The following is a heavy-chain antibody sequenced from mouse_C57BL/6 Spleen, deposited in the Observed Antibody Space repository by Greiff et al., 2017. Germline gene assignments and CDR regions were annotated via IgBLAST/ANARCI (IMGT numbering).Heavy chain of an antibody. V-gene: IGHV1-15*01. CDR3: TRDWAMDY. Sequence: QVQLQQSGAELVRPGASVTLSCKASGYTFTDYEMHWVKQTPVHGLEWIGAIDPETGGTAYNQKFKGKAILTADKSSSTAYMELRSLTSEDSSVXYCTRDWAMDYWGQGTSVTVSS. CDR2: IDPETGGT. J-gene: IGHJ4*01. D-gene: IGHD4-1*01. CDR1: GYTFTDYE.